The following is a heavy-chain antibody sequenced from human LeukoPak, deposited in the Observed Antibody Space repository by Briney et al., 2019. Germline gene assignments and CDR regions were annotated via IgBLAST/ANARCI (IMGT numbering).Heavy chain of an antibody. CDR1: GFTFSSYS. Sequence: GGSLRLSCAASGFTFSSYSMNWVRQAPGKGLEWVSYITSSSSPIYYADSVKGRFTISRDNAKNSLYQQMNSLRAEDTAVYYCARSRGSYYNSYFDYWGQGTLVTVSS. J-gene: IGHJ4*02. D-gene: IGHD3-10*01. CDR3: ARSRGSYYNSYFDY. V-gene: IGHV3-48*01. CDR2: ITSSSSPI.